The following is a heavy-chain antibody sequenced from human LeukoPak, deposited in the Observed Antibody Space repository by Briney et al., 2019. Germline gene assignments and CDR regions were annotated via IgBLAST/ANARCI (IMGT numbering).Heavy chain of an antibody. D-gene: IGHD1-26*01. CDR2: ISYDGSNK. CDR1: GFTFSSYA. J-gene: IGHJ4*02. Sequence: GRSLRLSCAAPGFTFSSYAMHWVRQAPGKGLEWVAVISYDGSNKYYADSVKGRFTISRDNSKNTLYLQMNSLRAEDTAVYYCAMLVVGATEGFDYWGQGTLVTVSS. CDR3: AMLVVGATEGFDY. V-gene: IGHV3-30-3*01.